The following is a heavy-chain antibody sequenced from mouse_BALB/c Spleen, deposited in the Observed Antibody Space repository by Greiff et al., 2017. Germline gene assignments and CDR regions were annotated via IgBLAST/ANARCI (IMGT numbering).Heavy chain of an antibody. CDR1: GYTFTSYV. Sequence: VQLQQSGPELVKPGASVKMSCKASGYTFTSYVMHWVKQKPGQGLEWIGYINPYNDGTKYNEKFKGKATLTSDKSSSTAYMELSSLTSEDSAVYYCARGGIYYYGSSPYFDYWGQGTTLTVSS. CDR2: INPYNDGT. CDR3: ARGGIYYYGSSPYFDY. V-gene: IGHV1-14*01. J-gene: IGHJ2*01. D-gene: IGHD1-1*01.